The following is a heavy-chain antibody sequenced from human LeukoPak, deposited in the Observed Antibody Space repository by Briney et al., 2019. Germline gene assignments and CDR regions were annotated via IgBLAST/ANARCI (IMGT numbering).Heavy chain of an antibody. J-gene: IGHJ3*02. CDR3: AWGTGTTYDDAFDI. CDR2: ICTAGDT. D-gene: IGHD1-1*01. Sequence: GGSLRLSCAASGFTFSSYDMHWVRQATGKGVEWVSAICTAGDTYYPGSVKGRFTISRENAKNSLYLQMNSLRAGDTAVYYCAWGTGTTYDDAFDIWGQGTMVTVSS. CDR1: GFTFSSYD. V-gene: IGHV3-13*01.